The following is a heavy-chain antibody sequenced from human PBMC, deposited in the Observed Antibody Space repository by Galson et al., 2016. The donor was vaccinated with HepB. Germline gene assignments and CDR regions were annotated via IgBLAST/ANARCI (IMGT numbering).Heavy chain of an antibody. J-gene: IGHJ4*02. D-gene: IGHD1-1*01. CDR3: AKERLVRRIFDH. Sequence: SLRLSCAASGFVFSNFGLSWVRQAPGEGLEWVASISTRRTTYYSDSVQGRFTIPRDNSNNTLYLQMNGLRAEDTAVYYCAKERLVRRIFDHWGQGTLLTVSS. V-gene: IGHV3-23*01. CDR2: ISTRRTT. CDR1: GFVFSNFG.